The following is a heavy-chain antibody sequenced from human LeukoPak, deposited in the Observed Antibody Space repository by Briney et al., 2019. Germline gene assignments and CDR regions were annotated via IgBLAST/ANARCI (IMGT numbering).Heavy chain of an antibody. J-gene: IGHJ4*02. V-gene: IGHV3-48*03. CDR3: AREYCSSTSCLDDFDY. CDR2: ISSSGSTI. CDR1: GFTFSSYE. D-gene: IGHD2-2*01. Sequence: PGGSLRLSCAASGFTFSSYEMNWVRQAPGKGLEWVSYISSSGSTIYYADSVKGRFTISRDNAKNSLYLQMNSLRAEDTAVYYCAREYCSSTSCLDDFDYWGQGTLVTVSS.